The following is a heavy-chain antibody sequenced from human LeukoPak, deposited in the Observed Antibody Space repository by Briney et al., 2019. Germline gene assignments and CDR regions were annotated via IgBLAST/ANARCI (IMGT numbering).Heavy chain of an antibody. CDR2: ISSSSSTI. J-gene: IGHJ6*02. V-gene: IGHV3-48*01. CDR1: GFTFSSYS. CDR3: ARDETDYYYYGMDV. Sequence: GGSLRLSCAASGFTFSSYSMNWVRQAPGKGLEWVSYISSSSSTIYYADSVKGRFTISRDNAKNSLYLQMNSLRAEDTAVYYCARDETDYYYYGMDVWGQGTTVTVSS.